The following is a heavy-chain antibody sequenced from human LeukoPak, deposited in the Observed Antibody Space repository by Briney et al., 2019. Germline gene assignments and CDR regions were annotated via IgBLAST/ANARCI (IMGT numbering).Heavy chain of an antibody. V-gene: IGHV4-4*07. CDR2: IYTSGST. Sequence: SETLSLTCTVSGGSISSYYWSWIRQPAGKGLEWIGRIYTSGSTNYNPSLKSRVTMSVDTSKNQFSLKPSSVTAADTAVYYCARGRYDFWSGYYLDYWGQGTLVTVSS. CDR1: GGSISSYY. CDR3: ARGRYDFWSGYYLDY. J-gene: IGHJ4*02. D-gene: IGHD3-3*01.